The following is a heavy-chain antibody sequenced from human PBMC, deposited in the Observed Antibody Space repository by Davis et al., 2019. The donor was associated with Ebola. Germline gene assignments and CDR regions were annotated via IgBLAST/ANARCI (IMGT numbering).Heavy chain of an antibody. CDR2: ISYDGSNK. CDR3: AKSGLSFGVVKYHYGMDV. CDR1: GFTFSSYG. D-gene: IGHD3-3*01. J-gene: IGHJ6*04. Sequence: PGGSLRLSCAASGFTFSSYGMHWVRQAPGKGLEWVAVISYDGSNKYYADSVKGRFTISRDNAQNSLYLQMNSLRAEDTAVYYCAKSGLSFGVVKYHYGMDVWGKGATVTVSS. V-gene: IGHV3-30*18.